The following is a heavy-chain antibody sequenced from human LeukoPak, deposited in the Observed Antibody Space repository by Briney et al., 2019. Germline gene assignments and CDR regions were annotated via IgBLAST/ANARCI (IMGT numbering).Heavy chain of an antibody. Sequence: SETLCLTCTVSGDSISRYYWSWIRQPAGKGLEWIGRIYTSESTNYNPSLKNRITMSVDTSKYHFSLKLSSVTAADTAVYYCAREITSTSRHFDYWGQGTLVTVSS. CDR3: AREITSTSRHFDY. J-gene: IGHJ4*02. V-gene: IGHV4-4*07. CDR2: IYTSEST. CDR1: GDSISRYY. D-gene: IGHD2-2*01.